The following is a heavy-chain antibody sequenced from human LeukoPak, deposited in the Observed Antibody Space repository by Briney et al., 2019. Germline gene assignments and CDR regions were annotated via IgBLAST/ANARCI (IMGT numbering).Heavy chain of an antibody. J-gene: IGHJ3*02. CDR2: IYYSGST. CDR1: GGSISSGGYY. V-gene: IGHV4-31*03. D-gene: IGHD1-26*01. Sequence: SQTLSLTCTVSGGSISSGGYYWSWIRQHPGKGLEWIGSIYYSGSTNYNPSLQGRVTISLDTSRNQFSLKLSSVTAADTAVYYCARARPYLHEWELRAFDIWGQGTMVTVSS. CDR3: ARARPYLHEWELRAFDI.